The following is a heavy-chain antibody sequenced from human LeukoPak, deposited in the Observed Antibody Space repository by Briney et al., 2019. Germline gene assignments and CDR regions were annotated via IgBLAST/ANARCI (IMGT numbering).Heavy chain of an antibody. CDR2: INHSGST. D-gene: IGHD6-13*01. CDR3: ARHFSGAAAPLPFDY. J-gene: IGHJ4*02. CDR1: GGSFRGYF. V-gene: IGHV4-34*01. Sequence: SETLSLTCAVYGGSFRGYFWSWIRQPPGKGLEWIGEINHSGSTNYNPSLKNRDTISVDTSKNQFSLNLTSVTAADTAVYYCARHFSGAAAPLPFDYWGQGTLVTVSS.